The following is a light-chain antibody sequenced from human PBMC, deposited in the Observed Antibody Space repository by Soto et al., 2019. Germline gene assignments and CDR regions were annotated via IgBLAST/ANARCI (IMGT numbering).Light chain of an antibody. CDR3: QSYDSSNHAV. V-gene: IGLV6-57*01. CDR2: EDN. J-gene: IGLJ7*01. CDR1: SGSIASNY. Sequence: NFMLTQPHSVSESPGKTVTISCTRSSGSIASNYVQWYQQRPGSSPTTVISEDNQRPSGVPDRFSGSIDSSSNSASLTISGLKTEDEADYYCQSYDSSNHAVFGGGTQLTVL.